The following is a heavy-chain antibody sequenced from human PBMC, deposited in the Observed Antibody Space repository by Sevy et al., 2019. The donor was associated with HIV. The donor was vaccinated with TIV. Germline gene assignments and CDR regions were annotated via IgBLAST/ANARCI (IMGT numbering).Heavy chain of an antibody. V-gene: IGHV3-48*02. CDR3: ARDDFWTGRANWFDP. J-gene: IGHJ5*02. Sequence: GGSLRLSCAASGFTFSRYSMNRVRQAPWKGLEWVSYIDSSSSTRYYADSVKGRFTISRDNAQNSLYLQMNSLRDEDTAVYYCARDDFWTGRANWFDPWGQGTLVTVSS. D-gene: IGHD3-3*01. CDR1: GFTFSRYS. CDR2: IDSSSSTR.